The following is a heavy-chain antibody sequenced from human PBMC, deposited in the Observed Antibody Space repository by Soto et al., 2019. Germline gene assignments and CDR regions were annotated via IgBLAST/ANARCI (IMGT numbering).Heavy chain of an antibody. CDR2: IWYAGSTK. J-gene: IGHJ4*02. Sequence: QVQLVESGGGVGQPGRSLRLSCAAGGFTFSSYGMHWVRQAPGKGLEWVAVIWYAGSTKYYADSVKGRFTISRDNSKNTLYLQMNSLRAEDTAVYYGARDYIVVPHRVIDYWGQGTLVTVSS. D-gene: IGHD2-2*01. CDR3: ARDYIVVPHRVIDY. V-gene: IGHV3-33*01. CDR1: GFTFSSYG.